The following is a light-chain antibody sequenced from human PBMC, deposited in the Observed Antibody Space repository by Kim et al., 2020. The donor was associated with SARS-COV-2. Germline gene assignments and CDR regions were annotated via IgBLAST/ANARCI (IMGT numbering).Light chain of an antibody. J-gene: IGLJ2*01. CDR3: NSRDSNDNVV. V-gene: IGLV3-19*01. CDR2: GKN. Sequence: ALDHTVRITCQGDSIRSYYATWYQKKPGQAPLVVIYGKNNRPSGIPDRFSGSSSGNTASLTITGTQAGDEADYYCNSRDSNDNVVFGGGTQLTVL. CDR1: SIRSYY.